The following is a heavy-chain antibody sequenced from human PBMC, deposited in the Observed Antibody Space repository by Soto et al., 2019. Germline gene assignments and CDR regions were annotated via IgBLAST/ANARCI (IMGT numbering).Heavy chain of an antibody. CDR3: ARDYESSGYLDY. CDR1: GFTFSSYA. CDR2: ISYDGSNK. J-gene: IGHJ4*02. Sequence: GGSLRLSCAASGFTFSSYAMHWVRQAPGKGLEWVAVISYDGSNKYYADSVKGRFTISRGNSKNTLYLQMNSLRAEDTAVYYCARDYESSGYLDYWGQGTLVTVSS. V-gene: IGHV3-30-3*01. D-gene: IGHD3-22*01.